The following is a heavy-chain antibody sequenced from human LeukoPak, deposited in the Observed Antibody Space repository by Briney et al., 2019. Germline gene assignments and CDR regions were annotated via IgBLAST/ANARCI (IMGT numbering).Heavy chain of an antibody. CDR2: ISWNSGSI. V-gene: IGHV3-9*01. CDR1: GFTFDDYA. D-gene: IGHD3-10*01. J-gene: IGHJ4*02. Sequence: GGSLRLSCAASGFTFDDYAMHWVRQAPGKGLEWVSGISWNSGSIGYADSVKGRFTISRDNAKNSLYLQMNSLRAEDTAVYYCARALRPGFGELLGFLTGFDYWGQGTLVTVSS. CDR3: ARALRPGFGELLGFLTGFDY.